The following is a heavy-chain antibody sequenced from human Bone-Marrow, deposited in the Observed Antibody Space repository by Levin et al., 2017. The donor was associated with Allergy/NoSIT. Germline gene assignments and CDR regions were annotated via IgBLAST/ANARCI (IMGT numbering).Heavy chain of an antibody. V-gene: IGHV3-48*02. J-gene: IGHJ2*01. CDR1: GFTFSTYS. Sequence: GESLKISCAASGFTFSTYSMNWVRQAPGKGLEWVSYISSSSNTIYYADSVKGRFTISRDNAKNSLYLQMNSLRDEDTAVYYCARVPNYYDSSGSFDWYFDLWGRGTLVTVSS. D-gene: IGHD3-22*01. CDR3: ARVPNYYDSSGSFDWYFDL. CDR2: ISSSSNTI.